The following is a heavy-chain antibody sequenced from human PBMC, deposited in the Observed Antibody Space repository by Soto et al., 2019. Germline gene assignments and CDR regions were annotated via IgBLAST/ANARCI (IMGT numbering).Heavy chain of an antibody. D-gene: IGHD1-7*01. Sequence: GGSLRLSCAASGFTFSNAWMSWVRQAPGKGLEWVGRIKSKTDGGTTDYAAPVKGRFTISRDNSKNTLYLQMNSLKTEDTAVYYFTAIEARSNWNYDYWGQGTLVTVSS. J-gene: IGHJ4*02. CDR3: TAIEARSNWNYDY. CDR1: GFTFSNAW. CDR2: IKSKTDGGTT. V-gene: IGHV3-15*01.